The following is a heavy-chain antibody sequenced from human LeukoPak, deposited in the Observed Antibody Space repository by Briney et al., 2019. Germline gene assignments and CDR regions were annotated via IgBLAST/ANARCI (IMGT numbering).Heavy chain of an antibody. CDR2: ISYSGST. CDR3: ARVREKGIAARPFYYYYYMDV. V-gene: IGHV4-59*01. D-gene: IGHD6-6*01. CDR1: GGSISLYY. Sequence: SETLSLTCTVSGGSISLYYWSWIPQPPGKGLAWIGYISYSGSTNYNPSLKRRVTISVDTSKNQFSLKLSSVTAADTAVYYCARVREKGIAARPFYYYYYMDVWGKGTAVTVSS. J-gene: IGHJ6*03.